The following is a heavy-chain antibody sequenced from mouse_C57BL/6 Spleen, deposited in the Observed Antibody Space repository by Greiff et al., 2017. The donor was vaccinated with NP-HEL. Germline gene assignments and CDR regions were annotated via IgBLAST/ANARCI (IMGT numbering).Heavy chain of an antibody. Sequence: EVQLKQSGPELVKPGASVKISCKASGYSFTGYYMNWVKQSPEKSLEWIGEINPSTGGTTYNQKFKAKATLTVDKSSSTAYMQLKSLTSEDSAVYYCARFVYDGFFDYWGQGTTLTVSS. D-gene: IGHD2-3*01. CDR2: INPSTGGT. J-gene: IGHJ2*01. V-gene: IGHV1-42*01. CDR3: ARFVYDGFFDY. CDR1: GYSFTGYY.